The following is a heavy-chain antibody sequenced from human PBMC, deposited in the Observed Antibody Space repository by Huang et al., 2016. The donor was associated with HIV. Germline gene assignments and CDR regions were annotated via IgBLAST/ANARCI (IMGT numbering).Heavy chain of an antibody. CDR2: INPNTGNP. J-gene: IGHJ3*01. D-gene: IGHD3-22*01. CDR1: GYTFTYFA. CDR3: ARDNTGDSLDF. Sequence: QVQLVQSGSELKKPGASVKVSCKASGYTFTYFAMNWVRQAPGQGLEWMGWINPNTGNPTYAQGFTGRFVFSLDTSVNTAYLQIRGLKAEDTAVYYCARDNTGDSLDFWGQGTMVTVSS. V-gene: IGHV7-4-1*02.